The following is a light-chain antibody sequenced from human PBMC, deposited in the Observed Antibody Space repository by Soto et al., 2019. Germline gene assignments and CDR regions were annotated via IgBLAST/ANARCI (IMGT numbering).Light chain of an antibody. J-gene: IGKJ2*01. CDR1: QSLLHSDGKTY. CDR3: MQSIKLPYT. CDR2: EVS. Sequence: DIVLTQTPLFLSVTPGQPASISCRSTQSLLHSDGKTYFYWFLQKAGQPPQLLIYEVSNRFSGVAGRLSCSGSRTDFTLKIRRVEAYDVGIFYCMQSIKLPYTFGQGTKLEIK. V-gene: IGKV2D-29*01.